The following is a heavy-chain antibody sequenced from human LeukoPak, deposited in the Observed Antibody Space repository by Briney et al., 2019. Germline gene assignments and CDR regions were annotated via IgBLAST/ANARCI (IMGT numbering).Heavy chain of an antibody. Sequence: GGSLRLSCAASGFTFSNAWMSWVRQAPGKGLEWVGRIKSKTDGGTTDYAAPVKGRFTISRDDSKNTLYLQMNSLKTEDTAVYYCTTEPIDFWSDFDYWGQGTLVTVSS. CDR3: TTEPIDFWSDFDY. CDR1: GFTFSNAW. J-gene: IGHJ4*02. V-gene: IGHV3-15*01. CDR2: IKSKTDGGTT. D-gene: IGHD3-3*01.